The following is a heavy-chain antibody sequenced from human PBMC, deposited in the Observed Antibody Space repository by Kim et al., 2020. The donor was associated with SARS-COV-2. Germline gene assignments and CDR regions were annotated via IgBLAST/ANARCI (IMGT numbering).Heavy chain of an antibody. Sequence: GGSLRLSCAASGFTFSAYGMTWVRQAPGQGLEWVSAITDSGDTTFHADSVKGRFTISRDNSQNTLYLQMNSLRAEDTAIYYCASLKADYWGQGSLVTVSS. CDR3: ASLKADY. CDR1: GFTFSAYG. J-gene: IGHJ4*02. D-gene: IGHD3-16*01. CDR2: ITDSGDTT. V-gene: IGHV3-23*01.